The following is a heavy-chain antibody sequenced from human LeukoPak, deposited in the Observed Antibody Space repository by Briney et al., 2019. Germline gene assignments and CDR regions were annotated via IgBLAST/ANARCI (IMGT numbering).Heavy chain of an antibody. J-gene: IGHJ4*02. V-gene: IGHV3-73*01. D-gene: IGHD6-13*01. CDR2: IKTKTNSYAT. Sequence: GGSLRLSCAASGFTFSGSDIHWVRQASGKGLEWVGRIKTKTNSYATAYAASVKGRFTISRDDAKNTAYLQMNSLKSEDTAVYYCTIEYSSSWYLDYWGQGTLVTVSS. CDR1: GFTFSGSD. CDR3: TIEYSSSWYLDY.